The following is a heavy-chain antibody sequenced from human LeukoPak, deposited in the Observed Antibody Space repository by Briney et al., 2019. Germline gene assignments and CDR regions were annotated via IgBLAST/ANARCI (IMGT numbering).Heavy chain of an antibody. J-gene: IGHJ4*02. CDR1: GYTLTELS. CDR2: FDPEDGET. D-gene: IGHD3-9*01. V-gene: IGHV1-24*01. CDR3: ATHVLDYDIWWVFDY. Sequence: ASVKVSCKVSGYTLTELSMHWVRQAPGKGLEWMGGFDPEDGETIYAQKFQGRVTMTEDTSTDTAYMELSSLRSEDTTVYYCATHVLDYDIWWVFDYWGQGTLVTVSS.